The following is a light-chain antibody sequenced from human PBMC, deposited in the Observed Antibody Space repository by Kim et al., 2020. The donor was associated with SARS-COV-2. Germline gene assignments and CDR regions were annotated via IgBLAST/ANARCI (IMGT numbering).Light chain of an antibody. CDR1: RGINTY. V-gene: IGKV1-27*01. CDR2: GAS. CDR3: QKYNSAPWT. Sequence: ASVEERVPNTCRASRGINTYLAWYQQKPGKVPKLLIYGASALHSRVPSRFSGSGSGTDFTLTISSLQPEDVATYYCQKYNSAPWTFGQGTKVDIK. J-gene: IGKJ1*01.